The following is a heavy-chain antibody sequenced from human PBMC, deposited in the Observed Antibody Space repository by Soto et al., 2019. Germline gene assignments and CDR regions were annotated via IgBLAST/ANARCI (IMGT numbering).Heavy chain of an antibody. J-gene: IGHJ4*02. Sequence: SETLSLTCTVSGGSISDSRYYWAWLRQPPGQGLEWIGNVFYSGTTYYSPSLESRLTISVDRSKNQFSLKLTYVTAADTAVYYCAIFSGYDYARRISRQGGFLDYWGQGSRVTVSS. CDR2: VFYSGTT. D-gene: IGHD3-16*01. CDR3: AIFSGYDYARRISRQGGFLDY. CDR1: GGSISDSRYY. V-gene: IGHV4-39*01.